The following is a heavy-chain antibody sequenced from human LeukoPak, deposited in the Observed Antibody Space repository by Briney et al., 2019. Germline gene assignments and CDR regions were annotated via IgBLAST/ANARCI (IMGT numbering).Heavy chain of an antibody. J-gene: IGHJ4*02. CDR1: GFTFSSYA. V-gene: IGHV3-23*01. CDR3: AKDGLRLGELSFGYFDY. Sequence: PGGSLRLSCAASGFTFSSYAMSWVRQAPGKGLEWVSAISGSGGSTYYADSVKGRFTISRDNSKNTLYLQMNSLRAEDTAVYYRAKDGLRLGELSFGYFDYWGQGTLVTVSS. CDR2: ISGSGGST. D-gene: IGHD3-16*02.